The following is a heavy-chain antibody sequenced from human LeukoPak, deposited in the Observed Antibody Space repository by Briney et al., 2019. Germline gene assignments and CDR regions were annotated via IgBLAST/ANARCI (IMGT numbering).Heavy chain of an antibody. D-gene: IGHD2-15*01. J-gene: IGHJ4*02. CDR1: GGSFSGYY. V-gene: IGHV4-34*01. CDR2: INHSGST. Sequence: SETLSLTCAVYGGSFSGYYWSWIRQPPGKGLEWIGEINHSGSTNYNPSLKSRVTMSVDTSKNKFSLKLSSVTAADTAVYYCARVICSGGSCRFDYWGQGTLVTVSS. CDR3: ARVICSGGSCRFDY.